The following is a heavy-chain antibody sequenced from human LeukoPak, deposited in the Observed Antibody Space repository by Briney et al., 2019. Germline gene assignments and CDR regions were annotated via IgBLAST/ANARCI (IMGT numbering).Heavy chain of an antibody. CDR1: GGTFSSYA. Sequence: SVKVSCKASGGTFSSYAISWVRQAPGQGLEWMGRIIPIFGTANYAQKFQSRVTITTDESTSTAYMELSSLRSEDTAVYYCARDGSSGWYLKVSSWFDPWGQGTLVTVSS. D-gene: IGHD6-19*01. CDR3: ARDGSSGWYLKVSSWFDP. J-gene: IGHJ5*02. CDR2: IIPIFGTA. V-gene: IGHV1-69*05.